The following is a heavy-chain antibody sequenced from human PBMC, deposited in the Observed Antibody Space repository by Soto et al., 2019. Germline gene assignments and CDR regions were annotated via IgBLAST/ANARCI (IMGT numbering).Heavy chain of an antibody. CDR1: GGSISSYY. V-gene: IGHV4-59*08. J-gene: IGHJ3*02. D-gene: IGHD3-22*01. CDR2: ISYSGST. CDR3: ARHLLLYYYDSSGYYLRDAFDI. Sequence: SETLSLTCTVSGGSISSYYWSWIRQPPGKGLEWIGYISYSGSTNYNPSLKSRVTISVDTSKNQFSLKLSSVTAADTAVYYCARHLLLYYYDSSGYYLRDAFDIWGQGTMVNVSS.